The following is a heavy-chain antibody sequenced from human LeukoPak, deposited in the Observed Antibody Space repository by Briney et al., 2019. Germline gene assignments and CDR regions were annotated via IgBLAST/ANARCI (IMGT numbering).Heavy chain of an antibody. J-gene: IGHJ3*02. CDR3: ARFNGAAAGKIPYAFDI. D-gene: IGHD6-13*01. Sequence: GASVKVSCKASGYTFTSYDINWVRQATGQGLEWMGWMNPNSGNTGYAQKFQGRVTITRNTSISTAYMELSSLRSEDTAVYYCARFNGAAAGKIPYAFDIWGQGTMVTVSS. CDR1: GYTFTSYD. V-gene: IGHV1-8*03. CDR2: MNPNSGNT.